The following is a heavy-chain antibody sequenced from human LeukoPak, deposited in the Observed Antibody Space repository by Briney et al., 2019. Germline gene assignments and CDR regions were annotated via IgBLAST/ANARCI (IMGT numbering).Heavy chain of an antibody. V-gene: IGHV1-2*02. CDR1: GYTFTGYY. CDR2: IDPNSGGT. D-gene: IGHD6-13*01. Sequence: ASVKVSCKTSGYTFTGYYIHWVRQAPGQGLEWMGWIDPNSGGTSYAQKFQGRVTMTRDTSISTAYMELSRLTSADTAVYRCATPSSSSWYGFDPWGQGTLVTVSS. CDR3: ATPSSSSWYGFDP. J-gene: IGHJ5*02.